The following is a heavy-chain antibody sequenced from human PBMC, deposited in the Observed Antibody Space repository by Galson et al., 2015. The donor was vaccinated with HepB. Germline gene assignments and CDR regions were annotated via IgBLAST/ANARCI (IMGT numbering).Heavy chain of an antibody. D-gene: IGHD3-3*01. Sequence: ETLSLTCSVSGFSVRSGSYWGWIRQTPGKGLEWIGTIYHNEPEPVKYNPSLKSRVTMSIDTSKNQFSLKLSSVTAADTAVYYCARMPRSGQDDTSDTWGQGTMVTVSS. CDR2: IYHNEPEP. V-gene: IGHV4-38-2*02. J-gene: IGHJ3*02. CDR3: ARMPRSGQDDTSDT. CDR1: GFSVRSGSY.